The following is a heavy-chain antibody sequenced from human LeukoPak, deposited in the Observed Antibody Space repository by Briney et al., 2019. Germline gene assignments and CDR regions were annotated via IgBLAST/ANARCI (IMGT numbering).Heavy chain of an antibody. D-gene: IGHD3-16*01. Sequence: SETLSLTCAVSGYSISSGYYWGWIRQPPGKGLEWIGSIYHSGSTYYNPSLKSRVTISVDTSKNQFSLKLSSMTAADTAVYYCARGFGAVNRGPSFDYWGQGTLVTVSS. V-gene: IGHV4-38-2*01. J-gene: IGHJ4*02. CDR3: ARGFGAVNRGPSFDY. CDR1: GYSISSGYY. CDR2: IYHSGST.